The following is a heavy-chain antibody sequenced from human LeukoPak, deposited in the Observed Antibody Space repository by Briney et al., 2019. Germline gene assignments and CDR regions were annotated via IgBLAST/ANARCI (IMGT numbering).Heavy chain of an antibody. CDR3: ASYSGSLLDY. V-gene: IGHV4-59*01. CDR2: IYHSGST. D-gene: IGHD1-26*01. CDR1: GGSISSYY. Sequence: SETLSLTCSVSGGSISSYYWSWLRQSPRKGLEWIGYIYHSGSTNYNPPLKSRVTISVDTSKNQFALKLSSVTAADTAVYYCASYSGSLLDYWGQGILVTVSS. J-gene: IGHJ4*02.